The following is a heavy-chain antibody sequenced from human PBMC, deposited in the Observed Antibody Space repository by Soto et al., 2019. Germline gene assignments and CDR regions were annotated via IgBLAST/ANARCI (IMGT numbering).Heavy chain of an antibody. J-gene: IGHJ5*02. CDR1: GFPFSHYW. CDR2: INPAGTIT. Sequence: MQMVESGGGSVQPGGSLRLSCAASGFPFSHYWMHWVRQTPGKGLVWVSRINPAGTITNYADSVEGRFTISRDNADSALFLQLNSLSADDTAIYYCTSETFGLRDTWGQGSLVTVSS. V-gene: IGHV3-74*01. D-gene: IGHD3-16*01. CDR3: TSETFGLRDT.